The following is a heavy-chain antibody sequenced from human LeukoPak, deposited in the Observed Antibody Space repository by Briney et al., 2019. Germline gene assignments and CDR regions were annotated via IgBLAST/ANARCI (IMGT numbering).Heavy chain of an antibody. D-gene: IGHD3-10*01. V-gene: IGHV3-21*01. CDR1: GFTFSSYS. CDR3: ARNYYGSGSYQY. CDR2: ISSSSSYI. Sequence: GGSLRLSCAASGFTFSSYSMNWVRQAPGKGLEWVSSISSSSSYIYYADSVKGRLTISRDNAKNSLYLQMNSLRAEDTAVYYCARNYYGSGSYQYWGQGTLVTVSS. J-gene: IGHJ4*02.